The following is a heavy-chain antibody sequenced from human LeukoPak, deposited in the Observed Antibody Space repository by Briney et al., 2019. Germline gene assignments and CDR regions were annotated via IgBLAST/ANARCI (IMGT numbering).Heavy chain of an antibody. V-gene: IGHV4-59*01. D-gene: IGHD3-9*01. CDR1: GGSISSYY. J-gene: IGHJ3*02. CDR3: ARDRGYDILTGYYLAFDI. Sequence: SETLSLTCTVSGGSISSYYWSWIRQPPGKGLEWIGYIYYSGSTNYNPSLKSRVTISVDTSKNQFSLKLSSVTAGDTAVYYCARDRGYDILTGYYLAFDIWGQGTVVTVSS. CDR2: IYYSGST.